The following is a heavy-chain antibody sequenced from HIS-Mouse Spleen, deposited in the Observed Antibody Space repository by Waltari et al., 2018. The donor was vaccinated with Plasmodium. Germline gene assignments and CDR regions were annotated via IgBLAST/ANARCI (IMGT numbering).Heavy chain of an antibody. CDR2: IYSGGST. J-gene: IGHJ4*02. CDR1: GFTVSSNY. V-gene: IGHV3-66*01. D-gene: IGHD1-26*01. CDR3: ATPRVGGSYFDY. Sequence: EVQLVESGGGLVQPGGSLRLSCAASGFTVSSNYIRWARQAPGKGLEGVSVIYSGGSTYYADSVKGRFTISRDNSKNTLYLQMNSLRAEDTAVYYCATPRVGGSYFDYWGQGTLVTVSS.